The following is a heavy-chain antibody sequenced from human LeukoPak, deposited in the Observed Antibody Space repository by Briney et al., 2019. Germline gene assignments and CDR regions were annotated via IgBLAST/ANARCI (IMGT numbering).Heavy chain of an antibody. CDR1: GFTFSSYS. CDR2: ISSSSSYI. D-gene: IGHD6-19*01. V-gene: IGHV3-21*01. Sequence: GGSLRLSCAASGFTFSSYSMNWVRQAPGKGLEWVSSISSSSSYIYYADSVKGRFTISRDNAKNPLYLQMNSLRAEDTAVYYCARDRETSSGSATDYWGQGTLVTVSS. J-gene: IGHJ4*02. CDR3: ARDRETSSGSATDY.